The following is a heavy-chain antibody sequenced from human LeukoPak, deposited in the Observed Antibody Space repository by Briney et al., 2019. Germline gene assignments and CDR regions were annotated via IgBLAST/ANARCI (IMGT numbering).Heavy chain of an antibody. D-gene: IGHD4-11*01. Sequence: GGSLRLSCAASGFTVSSYCMTWVRQAPGKGLEWVSVMYSGGSTYYAGSVKGRVAISRDNSQNTVFLQMNSVRVEDTAVYYCARSYSNHLFGMDVWGQGTAVTVSS. CDR2: MYSGGST. CDR1: GFTVSSYC. CDR3: ARSYSNHLFGMDV. J-gene: IGHJ6*02. V-gene: IGHV3-66*01.